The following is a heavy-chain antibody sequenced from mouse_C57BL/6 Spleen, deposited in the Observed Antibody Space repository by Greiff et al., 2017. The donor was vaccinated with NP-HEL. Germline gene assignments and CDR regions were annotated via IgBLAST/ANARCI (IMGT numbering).Heavy chain of an antibody. CDR1: GFTFSNYW. CDR3: TVLLRRDMDY. Sequence: DVKLVESGGGLVQPGGSMKLSCVASGFTFSNYWMNWVRQSPEKGLEWVAQIRLKSDNYATHYAESVKGRFTISRDDSKSSVYLQMNNLRAEDTGIYYFTVLLRRDMDYWGQGTSVTVSS. D-gene: IGHD1-2*01. J-gene: IGHJ4*01. V-gene: IGHV6-3*01. CDR2: IRLKSDNYAT.